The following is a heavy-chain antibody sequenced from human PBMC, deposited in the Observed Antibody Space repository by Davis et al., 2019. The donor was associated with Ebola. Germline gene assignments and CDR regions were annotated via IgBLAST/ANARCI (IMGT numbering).Heavy chain of an antibody. V-gene: IGHV3-48*02. CDR3: ARDRGWFGEVSLYYFDY. Sequence: PGESLKISCAASGFTFSSYSMYWVRQAPGKGLEWVSYISSSSSTIYYADSVKGRFTISRDNAKNSLYLQMNSLRDEETAVYYCARDRGWFGEVSLYYFDYWGQGTLVTVSS. D-gene: IGHD3-10*01. CDR1: GFTFSSYS. J-gene: IGHJ4*02. CDR2: ISSSSSTI.